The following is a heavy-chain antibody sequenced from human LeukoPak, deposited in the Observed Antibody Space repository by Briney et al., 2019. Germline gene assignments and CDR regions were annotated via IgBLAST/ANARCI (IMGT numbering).Heavy chain of an antibody. CDR2: INPDSGVT. Sequence: ASVKVSCKASGYTFTGYYIHWVRQAPGQGLEWMGWINPDSGVTNYAQKFQGRVTMTRDTSISTAYMELGRLTSDDTAVYYCARFRSRSSWYIPPFDFWGQGTLVTVSS. D-gene: IGHD6-13*01. CDR1: GYTFTGYY. CDR3: ARFRSRSSWYIPPFDF. V-gene: IGHV1-2*02. J-gene: IGHJ4*02.